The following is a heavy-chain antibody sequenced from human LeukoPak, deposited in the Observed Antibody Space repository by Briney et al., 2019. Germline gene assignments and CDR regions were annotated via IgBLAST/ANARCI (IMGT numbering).Heavy chain of an antibody. CDR1: GYTFTGYY. V-gene: IGHV1-2*02. Sequence: ASGTVSCKASGYTFTGYYMHWVRQAPGQGLEWMGWINPNSGGTNYAQKFQGRVTMTRDTSISTAYMELSRLRSDDTAVYYCATAGDGATFYYYGMDVWGQGTTVTVSS. J-gene: IGHJ6*02. D-gene: IGHD5-12*01. CDR3: ATAGDGATFYYYGMDV. CDR2: INPNSGGT.